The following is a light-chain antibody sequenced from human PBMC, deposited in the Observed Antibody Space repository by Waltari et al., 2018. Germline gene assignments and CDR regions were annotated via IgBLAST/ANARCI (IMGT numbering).Light chain of an antibody. V-gene: IGKV1-39*01. CDR2: AAS. CDR1: QSISSY. J-gene: IGKJ2*01. Sequence: DIKMTQTTSSLSATVGDRVTITCRASQSISSYLNWYQQKPGKAPKLLIYAASSLQSGVPSRFSGSGSGTDFTLTISSLQPEDFATYYCQQSYSTPRTFGQGTKLEIK. CDR3: QQSYSTPRT.